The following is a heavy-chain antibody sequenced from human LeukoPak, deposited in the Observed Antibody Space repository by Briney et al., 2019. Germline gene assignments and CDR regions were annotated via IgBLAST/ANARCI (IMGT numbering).Heavy chain of an antibody. CDR1: GYTFTSYD. CDR2: MNPNSGNT. J-gene: IGHJ5*02. Sequence: ASVKVSCKASGYTFTSYDTNWVRQATGQGLEWMGWMNPNSGNTGYAQKFQGRVTMTRNTSISTAYMELSSLRSEDTAVYYCAKYYYDSSGYSWFDPWGQGTLVTVSS. D-gene: IGHD3-22*01. V-gene: IGHV1-8*01. CDR3: AKYYYDSSGYSWFDP.